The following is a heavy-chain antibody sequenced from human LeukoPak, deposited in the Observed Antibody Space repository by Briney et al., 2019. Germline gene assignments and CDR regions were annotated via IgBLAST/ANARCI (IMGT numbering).Heavy chain of an antibody. V-gene: IGHV3-23*01. D-gene: IGHD4-23*01. CDR3: AKYDYGGNPNEYYFDY. J-gene: IGHJ4*02. CDR2: ISDNGDST. Sequence: PGGSLRLSCAASAFTFSSYAMSWVRQAPGKGLEWVSTISDNGDSTYYADSVKGRFAISRDNSKNTLYLQMNSLRAEDTAVYYCAKYDYGGNPNEYYFDYWGQGTLVTVSP. CDR1: AFTFSSYA.